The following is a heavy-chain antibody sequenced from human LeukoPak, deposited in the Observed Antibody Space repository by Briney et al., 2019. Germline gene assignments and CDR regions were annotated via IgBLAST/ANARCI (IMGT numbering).Heavy chain of an antibody. CDR1: GGSFNGYY. CDR2: INHSGST. J-gene: IGHJ4*02. CDR3: AIRDGGFDY. V-gene: IGHV4-34*01. D-gene: IGHD5-24*01. Sequence: SETLSLTCAVYGGSFNGYYWSWIRQPPGKGLEWIGEINHSGSTNYNPSLKSRVTISVDTSKNQFSLKLSSVTAADTAVYYCAIRDGGFDYWGQGTLVTVSS.